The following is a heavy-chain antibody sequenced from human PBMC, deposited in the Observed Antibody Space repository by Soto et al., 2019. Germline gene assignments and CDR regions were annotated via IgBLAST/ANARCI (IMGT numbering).Heavy chain of an antibody. V-gene: IGHV3-66*01. D-gene: IGHD3-10*01. CDR2: IHRGGST. CDR1: GFTVGNNY. J-gene: IGHJ4*02. Sequence: EVHLVESGGGLVQPGGSLRLSCAASGFTVGNNYMSWVRQAPGKGLEWVSIIHRGGSTSYADSVKGRFTISRDSSKKILYLQINGLTADDTAVYYCARSANTYGSPFDYWGQGALVTVSS. CDR3: ARSANTYGSPFDY.